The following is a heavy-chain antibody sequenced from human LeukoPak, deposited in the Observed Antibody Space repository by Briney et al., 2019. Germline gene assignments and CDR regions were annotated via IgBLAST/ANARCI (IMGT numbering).Heavy chain of an antibody. J-gene: IGHJ5*02. CDR3: ARHASSSHQQDNKTNSDPNWFDP. V-gene: IGHV4-38-2*02. Sequence: SETLSLTCTVSGYSISSGYYWGWIRQPPGKGLEWIGSIYHSGRTYYNPSLRSRVTISVDTSKNQFSLKLSSVTAADTAVYYCARHASSSHQQDNKTNSDPNWFDPWGQGTLVTVSS. D-gene: IGHD6-13*01. CDR2: IYHSGRT. CDR1: GYSISSGYY.